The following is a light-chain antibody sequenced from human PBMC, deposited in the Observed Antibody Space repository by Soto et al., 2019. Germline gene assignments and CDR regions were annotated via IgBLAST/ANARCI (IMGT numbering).Light chain of an antibody. V-gene: IGKV2-28*01. Sequence: DIVMTQSPLSLPVTPGEPASISCRSSQSLPHSNGYNYLDWYVQKPGQSPQILIYLASNRASGVPEGLSGSGSGTDFSLKISRVETEDVGVYYCMHALQTPAFGQGTKVEIK. J-gene: IGKJ1*01. CDR2: LAS. CDR1: QSLPHSNGYNY. CDR3: MHALQTPA.